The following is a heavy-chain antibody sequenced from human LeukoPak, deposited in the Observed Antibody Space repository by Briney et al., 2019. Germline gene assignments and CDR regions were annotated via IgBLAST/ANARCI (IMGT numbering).Heavy chain of an antibody. CDR3: ARSSAEVLNYYYYAMDV. V-gene: IGHV1-18*01. CDR2: ISGYNGNA. CDR1: GYTFTNYG. J-gene: IGHJ6*02. Sequence: ASVKVSCKASGYTFTNYGISWIRQAPGQGLEWMGWISGYNGNANYPQKLQGRVTMTTDTSTSTSYMGLRSLRSDDTAVYYCARSSAEVLNYYYYAMDVWAQGTTVTVSS. D-gene: IGHD6-6*01.